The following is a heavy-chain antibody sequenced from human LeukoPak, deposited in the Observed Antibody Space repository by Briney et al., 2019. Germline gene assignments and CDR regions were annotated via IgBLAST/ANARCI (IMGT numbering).Heavy chain of an antibody. CDR1: GFTFSSYS. CDR2: ISSSSSTI. J-gene: IGHJ6*03. Sequence: TGGSLRLSCAASGFTFSSYSMNWVRQAPGKGLEWVSYISSSSSTIYYADSVKGRFTISRDNAKNSLYLRMNSLRAEDTAVYYCARDKYYMDVWGKGTTVTVSS. CDR3: ARDKYYMDV. V-gene: IGHV3-48*01.